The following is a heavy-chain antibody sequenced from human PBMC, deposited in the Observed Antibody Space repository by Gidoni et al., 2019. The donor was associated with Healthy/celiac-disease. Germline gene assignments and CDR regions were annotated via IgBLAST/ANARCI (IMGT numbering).Heavy chain of an antibody. D-gene: IGHD6-19*01. Sequence: QVQLQESGPGLVKPSQTLSLTCTVSGGSISSGSYYWSWIRQPAGKGLEWIGRISTSWSTNYNPSLKSRFTISVDTSKTQFSLKLSSVTAADTAVYYCARLGSGWLDYWGQGTLVTVPS. CDR3: ARLGSGWLDY. CDR1: GGSISSGSYY. V-gene: IGHV4-61*02. CDR2: ISTSWST. J-gene: IGHJ4*02.